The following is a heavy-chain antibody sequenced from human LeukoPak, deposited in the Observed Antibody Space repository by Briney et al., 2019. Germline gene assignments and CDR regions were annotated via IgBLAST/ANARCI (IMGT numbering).Heavy chain of an antibody. CDR1: GFTFTNYA. V-gene: IGHV3-23*01. Sequence: GGSLRLSCAASGFTFTNYAMSWVRQAPGKGLEWVSGIIGSGDIADYADSVKGRFTISRDNSKSTLYLQMSSLRAEDTAVYYCAKVMGAVTGHFDHWGQGTLVTVSS. D-gene: IGHD6-19*01. CDR2: IIGSGDIA. J-gene: IGHJ4*02. CDR3: AKVMGAVTGHFDH.